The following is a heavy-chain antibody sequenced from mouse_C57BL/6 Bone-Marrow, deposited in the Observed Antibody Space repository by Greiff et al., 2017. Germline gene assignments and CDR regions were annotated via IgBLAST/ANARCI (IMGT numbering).Heavy chain of an antibody. D-gene: IGHD2-4*01. V-gene: IGHV1-9*01. CDR3: ARGELITTGYYAMDY. J-gene: IGHJ4*01. CDR1: GYTFSSYW. Sequence: QVQLQQSGAELMKPGASVKISCKATGYTFSSYWIEWVKQRPGHGLEWIGEILPGSGSTNYNEKFKGKATFTADTSSNTAYMQLSSLTSEDSAGYYCARGELITTGYYAMDYWGQGTSVTVSS. CDR2: ILPGSGST.